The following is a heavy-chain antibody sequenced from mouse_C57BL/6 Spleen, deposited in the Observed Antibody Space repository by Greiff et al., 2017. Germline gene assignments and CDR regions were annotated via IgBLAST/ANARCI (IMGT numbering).Heavy chain of an antibody. Sequence: EVKVEASEGGLVQPGSSMKLSCTASGFTFSDYYMAWVRQVPEKGLEWVANINYDGSSTYYLDSLKSRFIISRDNAKNILYLQMSSLKSEDTATYYCARDPPTGRYFDVWGTGTTVTVSS. V-gene: IGHV5-16*01. CDR1: GFTFSDYY. D-gene: IGHD4-1*02. J-gene: IGHJ1*03. CDR3: ARDPPTGRYFDV. CDR2: INYDGSST.